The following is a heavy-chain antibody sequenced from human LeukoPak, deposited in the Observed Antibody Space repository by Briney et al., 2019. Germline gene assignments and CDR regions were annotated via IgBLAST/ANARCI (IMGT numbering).Heavy chain of an antibody. CDR2: IIPIFGTT. D-gene: IGHD6-13*01. Sequence: SVKVSCKASGYTFTSYDINWVRQAPGQGLEWMGGIIPIFGTTNYAQKFQDRVTITADKSTSTAYMELSSLRSEDTAVYYCARVVGLTGYSSSWYSGYYYYMDVWGKGTTVTVSS. CDR3: ARVVGLTGYSSSWYSGYYYYMDV. CDR1: GYTFTSYD. V-gene: IGHV1-69*06. J-gene: IGHJ6*03.